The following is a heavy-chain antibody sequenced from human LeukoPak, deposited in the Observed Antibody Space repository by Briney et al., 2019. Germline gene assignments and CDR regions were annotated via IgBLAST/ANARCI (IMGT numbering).Heavy chain of an antibody. D-gene: IGHD6-6*01. CDR2: INSDGSST. Sequence: PGGSLRLSCAASGFTFSSYWMHWVRQAPGKGLVWVSRINSDGSSTTYADSVKGRFIIFRDNAKNSLYLQMNSLRAEDTAVYYCARDGSSSSFDYWGQGTLVTVSS. CDR3: ARDGSSSSFDY. CDR1: GFTFSSYW. J-gene: IGHJ4*02. V-gene: IGHV3-74*01.